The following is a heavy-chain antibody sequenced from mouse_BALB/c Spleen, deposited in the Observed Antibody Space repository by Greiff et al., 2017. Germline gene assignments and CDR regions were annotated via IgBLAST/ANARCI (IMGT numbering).Heavy chain of an antibody. CDR2: IWAGGST. CDR3: ARGIYYYGSGAWFAY. J-gene: IGHJ3*01. Sequence: VQLQESGPGLVAPSQSLSITCTVSGFSLTSYGVHWVRQPPGKGLEWLGVIWAGGSTNYNSALMSRLSISKDNSKSQVFLKMNSLQTDDTAMYYCARGIYYYGSGAWFAYWGQGTLVTVSA. D-gene: IGHD1-1*01. CDR1: GFSLTSYG. V-gene: IGHV2-9*02.